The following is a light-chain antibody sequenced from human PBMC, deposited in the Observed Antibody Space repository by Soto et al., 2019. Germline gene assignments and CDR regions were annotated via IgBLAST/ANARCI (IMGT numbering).Light chain of an antibody. J-gene: IGKJ1*01. CDR1: QGISNY. V-gene: IGKV1-27*01. CDR2: AAS. CDR3: QMYDSVLGT. Sequence: IPMTQSPYSLSASVGDRVTITCRATQGISNYLAWYQQKPGKVPKLLIYAASTLQSGVPSRFSGSGSGTDFTLTISSLQPEDVTTYYCQMYDSVLGTFGQGGMVDI.